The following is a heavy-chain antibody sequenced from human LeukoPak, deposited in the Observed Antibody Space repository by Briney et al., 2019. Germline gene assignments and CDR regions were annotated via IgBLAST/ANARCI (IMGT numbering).Heavy chain of an antibody. CDR3: ARGFLTYYSDSNGVYFDY. Sequence: KASETLSLTCTVSGGSISSYYWSWIRQPPGKGLEWIGYIYYSGSTNYNPSLKSRVTISVDTSKNQFSLNLSSVTAADTALYYCARGFLTYYSDSNGVYFDYWGQGTLVTVSS. J-gene: IGHJ4*02. D-gene: IGHD3-22*01. CDR1: GGSISSYY. CDR2: IYYSGST. V-gene: IGHV4-59*01.